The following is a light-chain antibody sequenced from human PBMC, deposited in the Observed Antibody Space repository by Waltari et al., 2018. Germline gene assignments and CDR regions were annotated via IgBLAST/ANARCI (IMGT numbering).Light chain of an antibody. CDR1: HGISSW. CDR3: QQAKSFLLT. Sequence: DIQMTQSPSSVSASVGDRVTITCRASHGISSWLVWYQHKPGKAPRVLISAASNLHSEVPSRFSGSGSGTHFTLTISSLQPEDFGTYYCQQAKSFLLTFGGGTRVEMK. J-gene: IGKJ4*01. CDR2: AAS. V-gene: IGKV1D-12*01.